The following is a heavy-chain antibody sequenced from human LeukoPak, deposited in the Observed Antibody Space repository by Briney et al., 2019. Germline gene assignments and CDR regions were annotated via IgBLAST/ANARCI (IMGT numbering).Heavy chain of an antibody. CDR2: MSHDGKNE. J-gene: IGHJ6*03. CDR3: ARELLGCSSTSCYYYYMDV. V-gene: IGHV3-30*03. Sequence: GGSLRLSCAASGFTFSSYGMHWVRQAPGKGLEWVAVMSHDGKNEYHADSVKGRFIISRDNSKKTLYLQMYSLRPEDTAVYYCARELLGCSSTSCYYYYMDVWGKGTTVTISS. CDR1: GFTFSSYG. D-gene: IGHD2-2*01.